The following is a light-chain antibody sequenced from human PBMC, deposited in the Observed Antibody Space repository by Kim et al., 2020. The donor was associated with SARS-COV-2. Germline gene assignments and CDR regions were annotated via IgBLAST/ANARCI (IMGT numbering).Light chain of an antibody. V-gene: IGLV2-14*01. J-gene: IGLJ3*02. CDR1: SSDVGGYNY. CDR3: SSYTSNSTLV. Sequence: QSALTQPASVSASPGQSITISCTGASSDVGGYNYVSWYQQPPGKAPKLMIYDVSKRPSGVSNRFFGSKSGNTASLTISRLQAEDEADYYCSSYTSNSTLVFGGGTKLTVL. CDR2: DVS.